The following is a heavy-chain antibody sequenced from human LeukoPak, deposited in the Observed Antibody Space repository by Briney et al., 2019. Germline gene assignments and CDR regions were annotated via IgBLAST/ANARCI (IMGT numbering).Heavy chain of an antibody. V-gene: IGHV5-51*01. Sequence: GESLKISCKGSGYSFTSYWIGWVRQMPGKGLEWMGIIYPGDSDTRYSPSFQGQVTISADKSISTAYLQWNSLKASDTAMYYCARHRGRWAAAGYFDYWGQGTLVTVSS. D-gene: IGHD6-13*01. CDR3: ARHRGRWAAAGYFDY. CDR2: IYPGDSDT. CDR1: GYSFTSYW. J-gene: IGHJ4*02.